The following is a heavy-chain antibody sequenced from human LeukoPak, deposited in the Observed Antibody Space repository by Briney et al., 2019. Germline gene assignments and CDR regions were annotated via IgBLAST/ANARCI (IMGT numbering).Heavy chain of an antibody. CDR1: GASINSAFYY. J-gene: IGHJ5*02. V-gene: IGHV4-31*11. CDR2: IYFSGST. D-gene: IGHD6-19*01. Sequence: SSETLSLTCAVSGASINSAFYYWSWLRHHPEKGLEWVGYIYFSGSTYYTSSLRSRLTISLDTSKNHFSLKLGSVTAADTAVYYCASAYSSGWYSLNEGNWFDPWGQGTLVTVSS. CDR3: ASAYSSGWYSLNEGNWFDP.